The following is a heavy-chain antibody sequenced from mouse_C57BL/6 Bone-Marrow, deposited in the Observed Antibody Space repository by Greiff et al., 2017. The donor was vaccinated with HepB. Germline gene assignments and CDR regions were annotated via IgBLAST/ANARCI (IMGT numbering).Heavy chain of an antibody. CDR2: IYPGDGDT. J-gene: IGHJ4*01. V-gene: IGHV1-82*01. CDR3: ARIYAMDY. CDR1: GYAFSSSW. Sequence: QVQLQQSGPELVKPGASVKISCKASGYAFSSSWMNWVKQRPGKGLEWIGRIYPGDGDTNYNGKFKGKATLTADKSSSTAYMQRSSLTSEDSAVYFCARIYAMDYWGQGTSVTVSS.